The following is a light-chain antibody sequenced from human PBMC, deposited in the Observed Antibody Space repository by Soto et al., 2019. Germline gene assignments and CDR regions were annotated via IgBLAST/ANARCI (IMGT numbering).Light chain of an antibody. CDR1: SSNIGAGYD. CDR2: GNS. J-gene: IGLJ2*01. V-gene: IGLV1-40*01. Sequence: QSVLPQPPSVSGAPGPRVTISCTGSSSNIGAGYDVHWYQQLPGTAPKLLIYGNSNRPSGVPDRFSGSKSGTSASLAITGLQAEDEADYSCQSYDSSLSGSDVVFGGGTQLTVL. CDR3: QSYDSSLSGSDVV.